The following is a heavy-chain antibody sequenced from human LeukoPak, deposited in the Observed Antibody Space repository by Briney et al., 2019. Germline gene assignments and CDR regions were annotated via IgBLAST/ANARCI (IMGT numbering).Heavy chain of an antibody. CDR3: ARDPSPRDGYNFVDY. J-gene: IGHJ4*02. CDR2: MNPNSGNT. CDR1: GYTFTSYD. D-gene: IGHD5-24*01. Sequence: ASVKVSCKASGYTFTSYDINWVRQATGQGLEWMGWMNPNSGNTGYAQKFQGRVTMTRDTSISTAYMELSRLRSDDTAVYYCARDPSPRDGYNFVDYWGQGTLVTVSS. V-gene: IGHV1-8*01.